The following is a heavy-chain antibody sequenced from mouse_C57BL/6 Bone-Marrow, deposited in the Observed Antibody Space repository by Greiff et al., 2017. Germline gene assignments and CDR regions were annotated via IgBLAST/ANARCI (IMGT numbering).Heavy chain of an antibody. J-gene: IGHJ4*01. CDR1: GFTFSSYS. V-gene: IGHV5-4*01. Sequence: EVQRVESGGGLVKPGGSLKLSCAASGFTFSSYSMSWVRQTPEKRLEWVATISDGGSYTYYPDNVKGRFTLSRDNAKSNLYMQMSHLKSEDTAMYYCASMDYWGQGTSVTVSS. CDR3: ASMDY. CDR2: ISDGGSYT.